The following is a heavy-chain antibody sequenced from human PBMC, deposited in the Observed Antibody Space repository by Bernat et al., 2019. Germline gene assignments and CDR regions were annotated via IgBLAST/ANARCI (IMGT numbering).Heavy chain of an antibody. D-gene: IGHD2-2*01. Sequence: QVQLVQSGAEVKKPGSSVKVSCKASGGTFSSYAISWVRQAPGQGLEWMGGIIPIFGTANYAQKFQGRVTITADESTSTAYMELSSLRSEDTAVYYCARARERVGYCSSTSCYGWFDPWGQGTLVTVSS. CDR1: GGTFSSYA. CDR2: IIPIFGTA. CDR3: ARARERVGYCSSTSCYGWFDP. J-gene: IGHJ5*02. V-gene: IGHV1-69*01.